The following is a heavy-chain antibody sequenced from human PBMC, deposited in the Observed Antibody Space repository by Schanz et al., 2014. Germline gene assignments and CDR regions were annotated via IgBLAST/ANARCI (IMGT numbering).Heavy chain of an antibody. CDR1: GYTFTSYS. CDR2: INVGNGNT. D-gene: IGHD6-13*01. Sequence: QVQLVQSGAEVKKPGASVKVSCKASGYTFTSYSIHWVRQAPGQGLEWMGWINVGNGNTEYSQKFQGRVTITRDTLASTAYMEVSSLRAEDTAVYYCARSGSSNWYVFDYWGQGTLVTVSS. CDR3: ARSGSSNWYVFDY. J-gene: IGHJ4*02. V-gene: IGHV1-3*01.